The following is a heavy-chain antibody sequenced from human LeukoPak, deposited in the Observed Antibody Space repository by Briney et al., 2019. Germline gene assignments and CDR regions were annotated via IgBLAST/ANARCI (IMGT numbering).Heavy chain of an antibody. CDR1: GGSISSYY. Sequence: PSETLSLTCTVSGGSISSYYWSWIRQPPGKGLEWIGYIYYSGSTNYNPSLKSRVTISVDTSKNQFSLKLSSVTAADTAVYYCARDDYGDYVSDWDQGTLVTVSS. D-gene: IGHD4-17*01. CDR2: IYYSGST. J-gene: IGHJ4*02. CDR3: ARDDYGDYVSD. V-gene: IGHV4-59*01.